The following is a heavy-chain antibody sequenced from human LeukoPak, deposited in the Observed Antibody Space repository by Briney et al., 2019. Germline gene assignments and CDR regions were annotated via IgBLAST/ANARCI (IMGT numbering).Heavy chain of an antibody. J-gene: IGHJ5*02. Sequence: SETLSLTCTVSGYSISSGYYWGWIRQPPGKGLEWIGEINHSGSTNYNPSLKSRVTISVDTSKNQFSLKLSSVTAADTAVYYCARHPYYYGSGSSRRGGRFDPWGQGTLVTVSS. CDR3: ARHPYYYGSGSSRRGGRFDP. V-gene: IGHV4-38-2*02. CDR2: INHSGST. CDR1: GYSISSGYY. D-gene: IGHD3-10*01.